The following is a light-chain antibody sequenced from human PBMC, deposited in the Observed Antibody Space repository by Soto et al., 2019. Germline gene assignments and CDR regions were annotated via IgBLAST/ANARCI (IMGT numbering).Light chain of an antibody. J-gene: IGKJ2*03. CDR1: QSVRSY. CDR2: GVS. Sequence: EVVLTQSPGTLSLSPGDRATLSCRASQSVRSYLAWYQQKPGQAPRLLIYGVSSRATGIPDRFSGSGSGTDFTLIISRLEPEDFAVYYCQHYGRSPYSFGQGTKLEIK. CDR3: QHYGRSPYS. V-gene: IGKV3-20*01.